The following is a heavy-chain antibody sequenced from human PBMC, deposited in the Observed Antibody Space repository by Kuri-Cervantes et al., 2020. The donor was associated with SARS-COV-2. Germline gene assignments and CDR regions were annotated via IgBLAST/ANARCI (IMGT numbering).Heavy chain of an antibody. J-gene: IGHJ6*02. Sequence: ASVKVSCKASGYTFTSYGISWVRQAPGQGLEWMGWMNPNSGNTGYAQKFQGRVTMTRNTSISTAYMELSSLRSEDTAVYYCARGWSSSWYGYYYYYYGMDVWGQGNTVTVSS. CDR1: GYTFTSYG. V-gene: IGHV1-8*02. CDR2: MNPNSGNT. D-gene: IGHD6-13*01. CDR3: ARGWSSSWYGYYYYYYGMDV.